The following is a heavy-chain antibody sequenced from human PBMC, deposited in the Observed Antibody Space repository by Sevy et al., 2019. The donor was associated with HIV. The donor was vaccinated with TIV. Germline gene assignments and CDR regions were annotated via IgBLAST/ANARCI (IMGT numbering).Heavy chain of an antibody. V-gene: IGHV3-30*18. D-gene: IGHD4-17*01. CDR1: GFTFSSYG. CDR3: AKPRSDYGGNSESGVVDYFDY. Sequence: GGSLRLSCAASGFTFSSYGMHWVRQAPGRGRGGGPFFHIMGSNKNYADSVKGRFTISRDNSKNTLYLQMNSLRAEDTAVYYCAKPRSDYGGNSESGVVDYFDYWGQGTLVTVSS. CDR2: FHIMGSNK. J-gene: IGHJ4*02.